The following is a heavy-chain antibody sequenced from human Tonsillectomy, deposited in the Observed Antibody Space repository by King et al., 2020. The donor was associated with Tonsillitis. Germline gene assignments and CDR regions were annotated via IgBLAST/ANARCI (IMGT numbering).Heavy chain of an antibody. CDR2: LWCDGSNK. CDR1: GFTFSNYG. CDR3: ARVSVDSARLESFDS. D-gene: IGHD4-11*01. V-gene: IGHV3-33*01. Sequence: QLVQSGGGVVQPGRSLRLSCAAAGFTFSNYGMHWVRQAPGTGLGWGAVLWCDGSNKQYADSVGGRFTISRENSKNTLYLQINSLRAEDTAVYYCARVSVDSARLESFDSWGQGTLVTVSS. J-gene: IGHJ4*02.